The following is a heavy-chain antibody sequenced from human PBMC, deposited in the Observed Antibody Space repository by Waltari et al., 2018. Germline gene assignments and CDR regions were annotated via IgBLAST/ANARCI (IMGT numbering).Heavy chain of an antibody. CDR1: GYSISSRYY. J-gene: IGHJ4*02. D-gene: IGHD1-26*01. Sequence: VQLQESGPGLVKPSATLSLTCAVSGYSISSRYYWACIRTLPGKRLGWIGSVSHSGSTYYNPSLKSRVTILLDTSKNQFSLKLSSVTAADTAVYYCASWTLSGSYDYWGQGTLVTVSS. CDR2: VSHSGST. CDR3: ASWTLSGSYDY. V-gene: IGHV4-38-2*01.